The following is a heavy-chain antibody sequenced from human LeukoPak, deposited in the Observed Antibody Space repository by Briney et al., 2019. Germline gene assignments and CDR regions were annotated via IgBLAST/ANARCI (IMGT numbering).Heavy chain of an antibody. V-gene: IGHV3-23*01. Sequence: QTGGSLRLSGAASGFTFSSYAMSWVRQAPGKGLEWVSDINGSGGSTYYADSVKGRFTISRDNSKNTLYLQMNSLRAEDTAIYYCAKYRGIPNWGQGTLVTVSS. J-gene: IGHJ4*02. D-gene: IGHD3-10*01. CDR1: GFTFSSYA. CDR3: AKYRGIPN. CDR2: INGSGGST.